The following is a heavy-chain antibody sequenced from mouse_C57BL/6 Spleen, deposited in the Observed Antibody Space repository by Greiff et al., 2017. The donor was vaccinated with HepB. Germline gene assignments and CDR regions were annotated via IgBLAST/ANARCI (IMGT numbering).Heavy chain of an antibody. CDR1: GYTFTDYE. Sequence: VKLVESGAELVRPGASVTLSCKASGYTFTDYEMHWVKQTPVHGLEWIGAIDPETGGTAYNQKFKGKAILTADKSSSTAYMELRSLTSEDSAVYYCTRRGGSSPWYFDVWGTGTTVTVSS. CDR2: IDPETGGT. D-gene: IGHD1-1*01. V-gene: IGHV1-15*01. CDR3: TRRGGSSPWYFDV. J-gene: IGHJ1*03.